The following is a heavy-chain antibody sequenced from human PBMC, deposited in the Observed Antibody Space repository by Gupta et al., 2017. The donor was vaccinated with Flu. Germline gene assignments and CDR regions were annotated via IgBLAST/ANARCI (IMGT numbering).Heavy chain of an antibody. CDR3: AKRDNVGVVAGFDY. V-gene: IGHV3-23*01. D-gene: IGHD6-19*01. J-gene: IGHJ4*02. CDR1: D. CDR2: ITARGGYT. Sequence: DRSWVRQGPGKGLEWVSAITARGGYTYYADSVRGRFTISRDISQNTRYLQMNNLRVEDTAIYYCAKRDNVGVVAGFDYWGQGTLVTVSS.